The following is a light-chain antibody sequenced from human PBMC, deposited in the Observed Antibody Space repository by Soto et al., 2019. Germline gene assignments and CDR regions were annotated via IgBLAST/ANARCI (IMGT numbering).Light chain of an antibody. V-gene: IGKV1-39*01. J-gene: IGKJ2*01. CDR3: QQSYYNPYT. CDR2: VAS. CDR1: QSISSS. Sequence: DIQMTQSPSSLSASVGDRVTITCRSSQSISSSLNWYQHKPGKVPKLLIHVASILQSGVPSRFSVSGSGTDFTLTISGLQPEDVATYYCQQSYYNPYTFGQGTKLEIK.